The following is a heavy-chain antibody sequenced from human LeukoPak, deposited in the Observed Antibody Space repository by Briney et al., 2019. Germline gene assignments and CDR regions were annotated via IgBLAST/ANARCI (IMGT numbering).Heavy chain of an antibody. D-gene: IGHD2-15*01. CDR2: IYYSGST. V-gene: IGHV4-59*01. CDR1: GGSISSYY. CDR3: ARDRGSGYFDY. J-gene: IGHJ4*02. Sequence: SETLSLTCTVSGGSISSYYWSWIRQPPGKGLEWIGYIYYSGSTNYNPSLKSRVTISVDTSKNQFSLKLSSVTAADTAVYYCARDRGSGYFDYWGQETLVTVSS.